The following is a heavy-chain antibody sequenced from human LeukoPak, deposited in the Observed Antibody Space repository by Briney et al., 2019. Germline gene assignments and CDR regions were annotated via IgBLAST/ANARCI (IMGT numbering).Heavy chain of an antibody. Sequence: SVKVSCKASGGTFSSFAISWVRQAPGQGLEWMGGIIPIFGTANYAQKFQGRVTITADESTSTAYMELSSLRSEDTAVYYCARPYCSGGSCYPRGYYYYGMDVWGQGTTVTVSS. CDR3: ARPYCSGGSCYPRGYYYYGMDV. CDR2: IIPIFGTA. D-gene: IGHD2-15*01. J-gene: IGHJ6*02. V-gene: IGHV1-69*13. CDR1: GGTFSSFA.